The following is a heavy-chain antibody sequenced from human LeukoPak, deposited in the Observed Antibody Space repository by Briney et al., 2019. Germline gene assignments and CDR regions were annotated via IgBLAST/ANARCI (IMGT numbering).Heavy chain of an antibody. CDR3: ARLATVTTSFDY. Sequence: SETLSLTCSVSGGSVSTYYWSWIRQPAGKGLEWIGRFYTSGNSYYNPSLKSRVTMSVDTSKNQFSLKLSSVTAADTAVYYCARLATVTTSFDYWGQGTLVTVSS. J-gene: IGHJ4*02. V-gene: IGHV4-4*07. D-gene: IGHD4-17*01. CDR2: FYTSGNS. CDR1: GGSVSTYY.